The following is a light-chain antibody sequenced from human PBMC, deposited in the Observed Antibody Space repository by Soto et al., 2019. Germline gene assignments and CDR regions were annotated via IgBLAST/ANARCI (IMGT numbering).Light chain of an antibody. CDR3: SSYTTSNTRQIV. Sequence: QSALTQPGSVSGSPGQAITISGTGTSSDVGGYNYVSWYQHHPGKAPKLMIYDVSNRPSGVSNRFSGSKSGNTASLTISGLQPEDEADYYCSSYTTSNTRQIVLGTGTKVTVL. CDR1: SSDVGGYNY. J-gene: IGLJ1*01. V-gene: IGLV2-14*03. CDR2: DVS.